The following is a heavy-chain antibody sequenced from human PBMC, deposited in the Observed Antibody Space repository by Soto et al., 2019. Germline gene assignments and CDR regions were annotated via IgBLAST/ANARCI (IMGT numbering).Heavy chain of an antibody. J-gene: IGHJ6*02. CDR2: INPNSGGT. CDR1: GYTFTCYY. CDR3: ARGRGIVVVPAATGYYYYGMDV. V-gene: IGHV1-2*04. Sequence: GASVKVSCKASGYTFTCYYMHWVRQAPGQGLEWMGWINPNSGGTNYAQKFQGWVTMTRDTSISTAYMELSRLRSDDTAVYYCARGRGIVVVPAATGYYYYGMDVWGQGTTVTVSS. D-gene: IGHD2-2*01.